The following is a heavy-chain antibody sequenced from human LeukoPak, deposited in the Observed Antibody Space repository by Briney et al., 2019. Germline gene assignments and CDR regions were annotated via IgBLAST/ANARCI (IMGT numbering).Heavy chain of an antibody. CDR3: AKDREGELLGY. J-gene: IGHJ4*02. CDR1: GYTFTSYY. V-gene: IGHV1-46*01. D-gene: IGHD1-26*01. Sequence: ASVKVSCKASGYTFTSYYMHWVRQAPGQGLEWMGIINPSGGSTSYAQKFQGRVTMTRDTSTSTVYMELSSLRAEDTAVYYCAKDREGELLGYWGQGTLVTVSS. CDR2: INPSGGST.